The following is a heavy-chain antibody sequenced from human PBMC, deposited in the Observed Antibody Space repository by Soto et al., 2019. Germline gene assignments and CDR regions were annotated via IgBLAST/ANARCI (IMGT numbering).Heavy chain of an antibody. CDR2: IIQMAGMT. Sequence: QVQLVQSGAEVKKPGSSVKVSCKASGGIFSSYSISWVRQAPAQGLEWMGRIIQMAGMTNYAQRFQGRVTITADKSTSTDYMELTSLSSEDTGIYYCARGDSCYPYAFDILGHGTLVTVSS. CDR3: ARGDSCYPYAFDI. J-gene: IGHJ3*02. CDR1: GGIFSSYS. D-gene: IGHD5-12*01. V-gene: IGHV1-69*02.